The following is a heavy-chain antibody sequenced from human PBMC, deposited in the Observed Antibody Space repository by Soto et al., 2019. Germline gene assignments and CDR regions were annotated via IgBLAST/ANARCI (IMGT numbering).Heavy chain of an antibody. CDR1: GGSISSYY. CDR3: ARHRGYCSGGSCYSAVTGYYYYMDV. Sequence: SETLSLTCTVSGGSISSYYWSWIRRPPGKGLEWIGYIYYSGSTNYNPSIKSRVTISVDTSKNQFSLKLSSVTAADTAVYYCARHRGYCSGGSCYSAVTGYYYYMDVWGKGTTVTVSS. V-gene: IGHV4-59*08. CDR2: IYYSGST. J-gene: IGHJ6*03. D-gene: IGHD2-15*01.